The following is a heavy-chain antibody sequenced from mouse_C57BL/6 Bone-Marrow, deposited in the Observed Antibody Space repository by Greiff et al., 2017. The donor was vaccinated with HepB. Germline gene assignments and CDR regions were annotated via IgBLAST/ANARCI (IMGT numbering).Heavy chain of an antibody. D-gene: IGHD1-1*01. CDR1: GYTFTDYY. J-gene: IGHJ2*01. CDR3: ARRDGSSLYYFDY. V-gene: IGHV1-76*01. CDR2: IYPGSGNT. Sequence: QVQLKQSGAELVRPGASVKLSCKASGYTFTDYYINWVKQRPGQGLEWIARIYPGSGNTYYNEKFKGKATLTAEKSSSTAYMQLSSLTSEDSAVYFCARRDGSSLYYFDYWGQGTTLTVSS.